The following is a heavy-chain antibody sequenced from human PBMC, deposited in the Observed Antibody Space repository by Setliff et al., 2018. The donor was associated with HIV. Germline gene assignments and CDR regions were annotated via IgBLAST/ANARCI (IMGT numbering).Heavy chain of an antibody. CDR1: GFTFSSYA. D-gene: IGHD3-16*01. CDR2: LWRDEVGE. CDR3: GNKGGQV. J-gene: IGHJ1*01. Sequence: GGSLRLSCAASGFTFSSYAMTWVRQAPGKGLEWVSLLWRDEVGEYYADSVKGRFSISRDRSRNTVSLQMSSLRVEDTAMYYCGNKGGQVWGPGTQVTVSS. V-gene: IGHV3-23*01.